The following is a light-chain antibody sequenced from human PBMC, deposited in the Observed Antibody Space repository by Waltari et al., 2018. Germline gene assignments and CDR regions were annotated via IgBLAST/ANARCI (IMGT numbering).Light chain of an antibody. J-gene: IGKJ4*01. V-gene: IGKV1-39*01. CDR2: AAS. Sequence: DIQMTQSPSSLSASVGDRVTITCRASQSISSYLNWYQQKPGKAPKLLIYAASSLQSGVPSRFSCSGYGTDFTLTISSLQPEDFATYYCQQSYSTPLTFGGGTKVEIK. CDR1: QSISSY. CDR3: QQSYSTPLT.